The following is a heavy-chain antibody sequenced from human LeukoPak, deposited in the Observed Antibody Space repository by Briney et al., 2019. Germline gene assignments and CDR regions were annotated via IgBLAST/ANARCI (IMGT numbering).Heavy chain of an antibody. CDR3: AREEDTPNWFDP. CDR2: ISVYTGDT. CDR1: GYTFANYE. J-gene: IGHJ5*02. V-gene: IGHV1-18*01. Sequence: ASVKVSCKTSGYTFANYEIYWVRQAPGQGLECMGWISVYTGDTKYAQNPQGRFTVTTDTSTSTVYMELRSLTYDDTAVYYCAREEDTPNWFDPWGQGTLVTVSS.